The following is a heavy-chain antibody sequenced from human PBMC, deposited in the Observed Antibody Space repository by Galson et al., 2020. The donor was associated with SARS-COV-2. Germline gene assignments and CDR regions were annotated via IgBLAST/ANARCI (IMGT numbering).Heavy chain of an antibody. J-gene: IGHJ4*02. CDR1: GLTFSIYA. V-gene: IGHV3-23*01. CDR3: AKEVSWDY. CDR2: ITGSGGSK. Sequence: GGSLRLPCAASGLTFSIYAMSWVRQAPGKGLEWVSSITGSGGSKKYADSVKGRFTISRDNSKKTLYLQMNSLRVEDTAVYYCAKEVSWDYWGQGTLVTVSS.